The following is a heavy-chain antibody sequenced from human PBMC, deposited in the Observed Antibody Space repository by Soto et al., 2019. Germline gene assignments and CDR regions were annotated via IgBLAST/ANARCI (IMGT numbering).Heavy chain of an antibody. J-gene: IGHJ6*02. CDR3: ASFGVAYYGMDV. Sequence: GGSLRLSCAASGFTFSSYAMHWVRQAPGKGLEWVAVISYDGSNKYYADSVKGRFTISRDNSKNTLYLQMNSLRAEDTAVYYCASFGVAYYGMDVWGQGTTVTVSS. D-gene: IGHD3-3*01. CDR1: GFTFSSYA. CDR2: ISYDGSNK. V-gene: IGHV3-30-3*01.